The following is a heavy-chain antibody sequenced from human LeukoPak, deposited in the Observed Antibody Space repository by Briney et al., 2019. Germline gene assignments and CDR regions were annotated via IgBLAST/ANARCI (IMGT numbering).Heavy chain of an antibody. Sequence: GGSLRLSCAASGFTFSSYAMSWVRQAPGKGLEWVSAISGSGGSTYYADSVKGRFTIPRDNSKNTLYLQMKSLRAEDTAVYYCAKDSASITIFGVVISSVYWGQGTLVTVSS. CDR1: GFTFSSYA. CDR2: ISGSGGST. D-gene: IGHD3-3*01. CDR3: AKDSASITIFGVVISSVY. V-gene: IGHV3-23*01. J-gene: IGHJ4*02.